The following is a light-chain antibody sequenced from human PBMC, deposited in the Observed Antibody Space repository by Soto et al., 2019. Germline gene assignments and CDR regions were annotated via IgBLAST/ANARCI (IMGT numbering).Light chain of an antibody. CDR3: MIWPNNAYVV. CDR1: SAINVGSYQ. V-gene: IGLV5-37*01. CDR2: YYSYSDK. J-gene: IGLJ2*01. Sequence: QSVLTQPPSSSASPGESARLTGTLPSAINVGSYQIYWYQQKPGSPPRYLLYYYSYSDKGQGSGVPRRFSGSKDASANTGILLISGLQSEDEAGSYCMIWPNNAYVVFAVGTKLTVL.